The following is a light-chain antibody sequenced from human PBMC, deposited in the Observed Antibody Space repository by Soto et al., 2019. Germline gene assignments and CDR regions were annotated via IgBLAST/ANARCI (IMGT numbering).Light chain of an antibody. CDR2: SNN. V-gene: IGLV1-44*01. Sequence: QSVLTQPPAVSGTPGQRVTFFCSGSSSNIGTHSVHWYQHLPGTAPKVLISSNNERLSGVPDRFSGSKSGTSASLAISGLQSEDEADYYCAAWDDTLNAWVFGGGTKLTVL. CDR1: SSNIGTHS. CDR3: AAWDDTLNAWV. J-gene: IGLJ3*02.